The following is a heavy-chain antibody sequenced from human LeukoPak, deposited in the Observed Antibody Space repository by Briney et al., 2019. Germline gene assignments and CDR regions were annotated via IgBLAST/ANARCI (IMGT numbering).Heavy chain of an antibody. CDR1: GYTFTSYY. V-gene: IGHV1-46*01. CDR2: INPSGGST. J-gene: IGHJ4*02. CDR3: ARDKRDGYNSAAFDY. Sequence: ASVKVSCKASGYTFTSYYIHWVRQAPGQGLEWMGIINPSGGSTSYAQKFQGRVTMTRDMSTSTVYMELSSLRSEDTAVYYCARDKRDGYNSAAFDYWGQGTLVTVSS. D-gene: IGHD5-24*01.